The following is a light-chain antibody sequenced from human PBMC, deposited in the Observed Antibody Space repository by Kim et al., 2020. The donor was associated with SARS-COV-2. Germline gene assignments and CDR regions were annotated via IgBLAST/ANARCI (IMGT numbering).Light chain of an antibody. V-gene: IGLV3-1*01. CDR1: KLGYKY. J-gene: IGLJ2*01. Sequence: SVAPGQTTSITCSGDKLGYKYACWYQQEPGPSPVLVIYQDSQRPSGIPERVSGSNSGTTATLTIGGTQAMDEADYYCQAWDSSTVVFGGGTQLTVL. CDR3: QAWDSSTVV. CDR2: QDS.